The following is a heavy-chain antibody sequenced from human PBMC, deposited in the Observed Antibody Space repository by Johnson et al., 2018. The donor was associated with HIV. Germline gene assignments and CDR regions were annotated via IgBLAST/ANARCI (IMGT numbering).Heavy chain of an antibody. D-gene: IGHD6-6*01. Sequence: VQLVESGGGLVQPGGSLRLSCAASGFTVSSNYMSWVRQAPGKGLEWVSVLYSGGSTYYADSVKGRFTISSDNSKNTLYLQMNSLRDEDTAVYYCAAPRWLRSSSKTSEGEGGAFDIWGQGTMVTVSS. CDR3: AAPRWLRSSSKTSEGEGGAFDI. CDR1: GFTVSSNY. V-gene: IGHV3-66*02. CDR2: LYSGGST. J-gene: IGHJ3*02.